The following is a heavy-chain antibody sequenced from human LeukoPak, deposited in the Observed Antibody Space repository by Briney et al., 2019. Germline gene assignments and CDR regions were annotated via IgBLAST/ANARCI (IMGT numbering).Heavy chain of an antibody. CDR1: GFTFSSYA. D-gene: IGHD6-19*01. J-gene: IGHJ4*02. CDR3: AKDTPSSSIAVTQFDY. Sequence: TGGSLRLSCAASGFTFSSYAMSWVRQAPGKGLEWVSAISGSGGSTYYADSVKGRFTISRDNSKNTLYLQMNSLRAEDTAVYYCAKDTPSSSIAVTQFDYWGQGTPVTVSS. CDR2: ISGSGGST. V-gene: IGHV3-23*01.